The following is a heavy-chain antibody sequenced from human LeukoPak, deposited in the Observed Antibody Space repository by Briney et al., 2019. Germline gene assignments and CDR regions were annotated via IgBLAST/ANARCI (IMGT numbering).Heavy chain of an antibody. CDR2: IDTNTGNP. CDR1: GYTFTSNA. CDR3: ARDLYYYDSSGYRPCGY. V-gene: IGHV7-4-1*02. Sequence: ASVKVSCKASGYTFTSNALNGVRQARGQGLEGMGWIDTNTGNPTYAQGFTGRFVFSLDTSVSTAYLQISSLKAEDTAVYYCARDLYYYDSSGYRPCGYWGQGTLVTVSS. J-gene: IGHJ4*02. D-gene: IGHD3-22*01.